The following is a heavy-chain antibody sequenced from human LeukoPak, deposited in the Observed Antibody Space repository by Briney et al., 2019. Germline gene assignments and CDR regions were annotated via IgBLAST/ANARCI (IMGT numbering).Heavy chain of an antibody. V-gene: IGHV3-11*01. Sequence: GGSLRLSCAASGLTLSDCYMSWIRQAPGKGLECVAYIYPGGGVIYYADSVKGRFTIFRDNTKNSLYLQMSSLRAEDTAIYYCTRDYHNKGHDYWGPGTLVTVSS. D-gene: IGHD2/OR15-2a*01. CDR1: GLTLSDCY. CDR3: TRDYHNKGHDY. J-gene: IGHJ4*02. CDR2: IYPGGGVI.